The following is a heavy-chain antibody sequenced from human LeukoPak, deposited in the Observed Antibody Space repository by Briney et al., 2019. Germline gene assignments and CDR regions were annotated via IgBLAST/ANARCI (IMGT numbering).Heavy chain of an antibody. V-gene: IGHV3-21*03. CDR3: TTDWTEWLFSGPTPDDY. D-gene: IGHD3-3*01. J-gene: IGHJ4*02. Sequence: GGSLRLSCAPSGFTFSSYSMNWVRHAAGKGLEWVSSISSSSSYIYYADSVKGRFTISRDNAKNSLYLQMNSLKTEDTAVYYCTTDWTEWLFSGPTPDDYWGQGTLVTVSS. CDR1: GFTFSSYS. CDR2: ISSSSSYI.